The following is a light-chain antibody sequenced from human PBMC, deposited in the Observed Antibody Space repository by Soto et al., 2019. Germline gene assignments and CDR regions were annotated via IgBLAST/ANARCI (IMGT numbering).Light chain of an antibody. CDR1: QSISRW. J-gene: IGKJ1*01. CDR3: QQYNSYPWT. V-gene: IGKV1-5*03. CDR2: KAS. Sequence: DIQMTQSPSTLSASVGDRVTITCRASQSISRWWAWYQQKPGKAPNLLIYKASTLESGVPSRFSGSGSGTEFTLTISSLQPDDFATYYCQQYNSYPWTFGQGTKVEIK.